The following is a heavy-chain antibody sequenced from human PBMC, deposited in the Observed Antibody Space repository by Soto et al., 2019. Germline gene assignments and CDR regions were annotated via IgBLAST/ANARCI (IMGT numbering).Heavy chain of an antibody. D-gene: IGHD5-18*01. CDR2: INAGNGNT. CDR1: GYTFTSYA. CDR3: ARDALRRVDTAMVTGSWFDP. Sequence: ASVKVSCKASGYTFTSYAMHWVRQAPGQRLEWMGWINAGNGNTKYSQKFQGRVTITRDTSASTAYMELSSLRSEDTAVYYCARDALRRVDTAMVTGSWFDPWGQGTLVTVSS. J-gene: IGHJ5*02. V-gene: IGHV1-3*01.